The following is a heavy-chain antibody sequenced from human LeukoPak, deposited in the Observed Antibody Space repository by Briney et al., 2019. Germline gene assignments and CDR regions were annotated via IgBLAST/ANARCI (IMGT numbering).Heavy chain of an antibody. CDR1: GGSISSSSYY. CDR3: AGHYDFWSGPFWFDP. J-gene: IGHJ5*02. D-gene: IGHD3-3*01. CDR2: IYYSGST. V-gene: IGHV4-39*01. Sequence: SETLSLTCTVSGGSISSSSYYWGWIRQPPGKGLEWIGSIYYSGSTYYNPSLKSRVTISVDTSKNQFSLKLSSVTAADTAVYYCAGHYDFWSGPFWFDPWGQGTLVTVSS.